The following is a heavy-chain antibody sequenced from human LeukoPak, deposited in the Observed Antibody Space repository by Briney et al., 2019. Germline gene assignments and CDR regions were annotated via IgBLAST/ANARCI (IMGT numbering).Heavy chain of an antibody. CDR2: IYYSGST. CDR1: GGSISSYY. CDR3: ARDEVPSGMDV. Sequence: SETLSLTCTVSGGSISSYYWSWIRQPPGKGLEWIGYIYYSGSTNYNPSLKSRVTISVDTSKNQFSLKLSSVTAADTAVYYCARDEVPSGMDVWGQGTTVTVSS. J-gene: IGHJ6*02. D-gene: IGHD1-1*01. V-gene: IGHV4-59*01.